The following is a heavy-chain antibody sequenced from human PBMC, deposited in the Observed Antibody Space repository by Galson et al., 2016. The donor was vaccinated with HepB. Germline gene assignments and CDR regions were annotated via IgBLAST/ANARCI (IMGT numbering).Heavy chain of an antibody. CDR3: ARGGRKGLWGYYFDY. V-gene: IGHV4-31*03. Sequence: TLSLTCTVSGGSISSGGYYWSWIRQHPGTGLEWIGYIYHLGNTYFYPSIKSRVTMSIDATKNQFPLKLSSVTAADTAVYYCARGGRKGLWGYYFDYWGQGTLVPVSS. CDR2: IYHLGNT. CDR1: GGSISSGGYY. J-gene: IGHJ4*02. D-gene: IGHD5-18*01.